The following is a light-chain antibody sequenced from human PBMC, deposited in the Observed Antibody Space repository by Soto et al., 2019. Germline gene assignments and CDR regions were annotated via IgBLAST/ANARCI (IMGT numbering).Light chain of an antibody. J-gene: IGLJ3*02. CDR2: ETS. V-gene: IGLV2-23*01. Sequence: QSALTQPASVSGSPGQSITISCTGTSSDVGSYDLVSWYQHHPGKAPKLVIYETSQRPSGFSNRFSGSKSGNTASLTISGLQAEDEADYYCCSYAGSSTWVFGGGTKVTSL. CDR1: SSDVGSYDL. CDR3: CSYAGSSTWV.